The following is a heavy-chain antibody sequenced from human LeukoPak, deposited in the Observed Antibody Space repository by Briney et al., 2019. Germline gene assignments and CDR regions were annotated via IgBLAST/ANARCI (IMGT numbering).Heavy chain of an antibody. CDR2: IYTRGST. Sequence: SDTLSLICTVSGGSLSSYYWSWIRQPAGKGLEGIRRIYTRGSTNYNPSLKSRVTISVVTPKNQFSLSLRSVTAADTAVYYCARGVADEVADATTVFHRYYGMDVWGQGTTVTVSS. CDR1: GGSLSSYY. CDR3: ARGVADEVADATTVFHRYYGMDV. J-gene: IGHJ6*02. V-gene: IGHV4-4*07. D-gene: IGHD4-11*01.